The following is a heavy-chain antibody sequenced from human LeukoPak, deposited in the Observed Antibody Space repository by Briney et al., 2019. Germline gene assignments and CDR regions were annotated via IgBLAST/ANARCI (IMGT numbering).Heavy chain of an antibody. CDR2: VSDDGSTT. J-gene: IGHJ3*02. D-gene: IGHD1-1*01. CDR3: VRHNAARAFDI. Sequence: GGSLRLSCAASGFTFSTYVMNWVRQAPGKGLVWVSRVSDDGSTTTYADSVKGRFTISRDNAKNTLYLQMNSLRPEDTAVYYCVRHNAARAFDIWGQGTMVIVSS. CDR1: GFTFSTYV. V-gene: IGHV3-74*03.